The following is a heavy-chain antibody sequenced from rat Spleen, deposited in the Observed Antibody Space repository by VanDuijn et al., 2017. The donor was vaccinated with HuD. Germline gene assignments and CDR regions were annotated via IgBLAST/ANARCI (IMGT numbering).Heavy chain of an antibody. CDR1: GFTFNYYW. CDR2: ISAGGGNT. D-gene: IGHD1-11*01. CDR3: ARHYGGYSEYVMDA. V-gene: IGHV5-31*01. Sequence: EVQLVESGGGLVQPGRSLKLSCVASGFTFNYYWMTWIRQAPGKGLEWVASISAGGGNTYYRDSVKGRFTISRDNAKSTLYLQMDSLRSEDTATYYCARHYGGYSEYVMDAWGQGASVTVSS. J-gene: IGHJ4*01.